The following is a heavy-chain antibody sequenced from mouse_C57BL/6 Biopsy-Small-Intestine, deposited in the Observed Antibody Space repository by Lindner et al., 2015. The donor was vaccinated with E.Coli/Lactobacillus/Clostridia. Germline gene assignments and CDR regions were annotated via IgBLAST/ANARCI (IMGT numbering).Heavy chain of an antibody. J-gene: IGHJ4*01. V-gene: IGHV1-9*01. Sequence: VQLQESGTELMKPGASVKLSCKATGYTFTGYWIEWVKQRPGHGLEWIGEIFPGGGNTNYNEKFKGKATFTADTSSNTAYMQLSSLTTEDSAIYYCARSGYYALDYWGQGTSVTVSS. CDR1: GYTFTGYW. D-gene: IGHD3-1*01. CDR2: IFPGGGNT. CDR3: ARSGYYALDY.